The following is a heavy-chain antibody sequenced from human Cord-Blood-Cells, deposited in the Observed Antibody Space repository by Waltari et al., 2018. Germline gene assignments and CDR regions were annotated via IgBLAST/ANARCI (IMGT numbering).Heavy chain of an antibody. CDR1: GGSISSYY. J-gene: IGHJ2*01. Sequence: QVQLQEPGPGPGTPSETLSLTCTVTGGSISSYYWCWIRQPAGKGLEWIGRIYTSVSTNYNPSLKSRVTMSVYTSKNQFSLRLRSVAAADPAVYYFARDLRLYGDYWYFDLWGRGALVPVSS. CDR3: ARDLRLYGDYWYFDL. CDR2: IYTSVST. V-gene: IGHV4-4*07. D-gene: IGHD4-17*01.